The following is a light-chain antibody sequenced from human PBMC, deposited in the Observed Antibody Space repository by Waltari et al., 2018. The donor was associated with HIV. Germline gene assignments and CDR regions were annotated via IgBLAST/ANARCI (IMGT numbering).Light chain of an antibody. J-gene: IGLJ1*01. CDR1: ISTIGRNS. Sequence: QSVLTQPPSASGTPGQRVTISCSGSISTIGRNSVNWYQQFPGTAPKLPIYNNDHRPSGVPDRFSGSQSGTSASLAISGLQSEDEADYYCAAWDDTMNGGVFGTGTKVIVL. CDR2: NND. CDR3: AAWDDTMNGGV. V-gene: IGLV1-44*01.